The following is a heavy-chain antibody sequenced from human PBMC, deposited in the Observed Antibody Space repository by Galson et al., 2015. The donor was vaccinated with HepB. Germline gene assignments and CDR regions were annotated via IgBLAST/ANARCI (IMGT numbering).Heavy chain of an antibody. Sequence: ETLSLTCAVYGGSFSGYYWSWIRQPPGKGLEGIGEINHSGSTNYNPSLKSRVTISVDTSKNQFSLKLSSVTAADTAVYYCARGWGIRAVAGIEASFDYWGQGTLVTVSS. J-gene: IGHJ4*02. CDR3: ARGWGIRAVAGIEASFDY. CDR1: GGSFSGYY. V-gene: IGHV4-34*01. D-gene: IGHD6-19*01. CDR2: INHSGST.